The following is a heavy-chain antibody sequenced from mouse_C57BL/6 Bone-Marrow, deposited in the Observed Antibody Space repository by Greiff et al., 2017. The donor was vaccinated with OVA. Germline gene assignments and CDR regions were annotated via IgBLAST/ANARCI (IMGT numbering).Heavy chain of an antibody. J-gene: IGHJ3*01. CDR3: ARDDYDVGGAWFAY. CDR1: GFPFSSYA. Sequence: VQLVESGGGLVKPGGSLKLSCAASGFPFSSYAMSWVRQTPEKRLEWVATISDGGSYTYYPDNVKGRFTISRDNAKDNLYLQMSHLKSEDTAMYYCARDDYDVGGAWFAYWGQGTLVTVSA. D-gene: IGHD2-4*01. CDR2: ISDGGSYT. V-gene: IGHV5-4*01.